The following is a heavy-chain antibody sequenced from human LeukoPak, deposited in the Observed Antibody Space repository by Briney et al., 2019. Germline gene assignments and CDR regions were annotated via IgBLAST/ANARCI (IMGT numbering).Heavy chain of an antibody. V-gene: IGHV4-59*01. D-gene: IGHD3-10*01. CDR2: IYYSGST. Sequence: SETLSLTCTVSGGSISSYYWSWIRQPPGKGLEWIGYIYYSGSTNYNPSLKSRVTISVDTSKNQFSLKLSSVTAADTAVYYCARGMVRGVLDAFDIWGQGTMVTVSS. J-gene: IGHJ3*02. CDR1: GGSISSYY. CDR3: ARGMVRGVLDAFDI.